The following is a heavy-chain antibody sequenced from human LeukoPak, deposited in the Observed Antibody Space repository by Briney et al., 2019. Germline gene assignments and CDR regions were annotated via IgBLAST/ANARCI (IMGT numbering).Heavy chain of an antibody. CDR1: GVSFSGNY. D-gene: IGHD3-9*01. Sequence: PSETLSLTCGVRGVSFSGNYWSWIRQSPGKGLEWIGEIYQSKYTTYNPSLESRVTIWADTSVNQLSLRVTSVTAADTAIYYCARIRCSPGDYSCYNYWRRGTLVTVSS. CDR2: IYQSKYT. CDR3: ARIRCSPGDYSCYNY. V-gene: IGHV4-34*01. J-gene: IGHJ4*02.